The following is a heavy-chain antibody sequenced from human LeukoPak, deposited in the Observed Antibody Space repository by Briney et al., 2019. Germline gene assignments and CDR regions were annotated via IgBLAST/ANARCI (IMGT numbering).Heavy chain of an antibody. CDR2: IIPIFGTA. V-gene: IGHV1-69*05. CDR1: GGTFSSYA. Sequence: SVKVSCKASGGTFSSYAISWVRQAPGQGLEWMGGIIPIFGTANYAQKFQGRVTITTDESTSTAYMELSSLRSEDTAVYYCARGIAVAGTLWYWGQGTLVTVSS. D-gene: IGHD6-19*01. J-gene: IGHJ4*02. CDR3: ARGIAVAGTLWY.